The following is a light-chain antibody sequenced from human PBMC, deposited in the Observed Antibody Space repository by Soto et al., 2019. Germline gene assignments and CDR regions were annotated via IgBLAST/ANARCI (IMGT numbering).Light chain of an antibody. CDR3: QQLNSYPRVT. CDR2: AAS. J-gene: IGKJ4*01. Sequence: DIQLTQSPSFLSASVGDRVTITCRASQGISSYLAWYQQKPGKAPKLLIYAASTLQSGDPSRFSGSGSGTEFTLTISSLQPEDFATYYGQQLNSYPRVTFGGGTKVEIK. CDR1: QGISSY. V-gene: IGKV1-9*01.